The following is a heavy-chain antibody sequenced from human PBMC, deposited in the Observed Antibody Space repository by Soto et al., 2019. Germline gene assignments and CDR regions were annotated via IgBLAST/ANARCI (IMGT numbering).Heavy chain of an antibody. CDR3: ARDHCISTSCYLHY. CDR1: GYTLNHYG. V-gene: IGHV1-18*01. D-gene: IGHD2-2*01. Sequence: GAPGKGSRKGSGYTLNHYGINWVRQAPGQGLEWMGWISTYNGITNYAQKLQGRVTMTTDTSTSTAYMELGSLRSDDTAVYYCARDHCISTSCYLHYWGQGTLVTGLL. CDR2: ISTYNGIT. J-gene: IGHJ4*02.